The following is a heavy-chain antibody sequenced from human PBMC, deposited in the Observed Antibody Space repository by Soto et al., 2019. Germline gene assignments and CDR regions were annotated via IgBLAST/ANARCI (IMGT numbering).Heavy chain of an antibody. D-gene: IGHD2-2*02. CDR1: GYSFTSYW. J-gene: IGHJ3*02. CDR2: IYPGESDT. V-gene: IGHV5-51*01. Sequence: PVETQKLSCKGSGYSFTSYWLGWVRQMPGKGLEWMGIIYPGESDTRYTPPLQAQITISAAKHIRTAYMQWSSLKASATAMYYCASPARPPYIDRDTWGQGTLGIVS. CDR3: ASPARPPYIDRDT.